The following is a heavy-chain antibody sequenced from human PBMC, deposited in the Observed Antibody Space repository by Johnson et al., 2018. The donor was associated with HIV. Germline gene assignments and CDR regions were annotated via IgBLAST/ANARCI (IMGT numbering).Heavy chain of an antibody. CDR3: AKDLVERSGISDDAFDI. Sequence: VQLVESGGGVVRPGGSLRLSCAASGFTFDDYGMSWVRQAPGKGLEWVSGINWNGGSTGYADSVKGRFTISRDNSKNTLYLQMSSLRAEDAAVYYCAKDLVERSGISDDAFDIWDQGTMVTVSS. CDR2: INWNGGST. D-gene: IGHD3-10*01. CDR1: GFTFDDYG. V-gene: IGHV3-20*04. J-gene: IGHJ3*02.